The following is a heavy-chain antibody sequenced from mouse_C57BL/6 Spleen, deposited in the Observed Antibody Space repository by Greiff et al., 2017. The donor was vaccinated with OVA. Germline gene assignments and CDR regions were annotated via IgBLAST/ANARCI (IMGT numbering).Heavy chain of an antibody. V-gene: IGHV3-6*01. J-gene: IGHJ2*01. CDR3: ARGSYGYLDY. CDR1: GYSITSGYY. CDR2: ISYDGSN. Sequence: EVQLQESGPGLVKPSQSLSLTCSVPGYSITSGYYWNWIRQFPGNKLEWMGYISYDGSNNYNPSLKNRISITRDTSKNQFFLKLNSVTTEDTATYYCARGSYGYLDYWGQGTTLTVSS. D-gene: IGHD2-2*01.